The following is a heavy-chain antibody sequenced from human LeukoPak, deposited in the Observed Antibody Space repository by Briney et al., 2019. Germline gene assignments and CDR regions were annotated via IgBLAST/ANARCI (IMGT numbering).Heavy chain of an antibody. J-gene: IGHJ5*02. CDR3: ARGYSSSWYMAYWFDP. D-gene: IGHD6-13*01. V-gene: IGHV4-59*01. Sequence: SETLSLTCTVSGGSLSSYYWSWLRPPPGKGLEWIGYIYYSGSTNYNPSLKSRVTISVDTSKSQFSLKLSSVTAADTAVYYCARGYSSSWYMAYWFDPWGQGTLVTVSS. CDR2: IYYSGST. CDR1: GGSLSSYY.